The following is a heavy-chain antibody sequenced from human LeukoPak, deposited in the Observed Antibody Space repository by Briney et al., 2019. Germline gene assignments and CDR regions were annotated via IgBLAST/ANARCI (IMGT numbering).Heavy chain of an antibody. Sequence: QPGGSLRLSCVASGFPFSSYWMTWVRQAPGKGLEWVANIKQDGCKKSYVDSVKGRFTNSRDNAKNSLYLQMNSLRAEDTAIYYCTRVGYIDEGIDYWGQGTLVTVSS. V-gene: IGHV3-7*04. CDR3: TRVGYIDEGIDY. D-gene: IGHD5-24*01. CDR1: GFPFSSYW. CDR2: IKQDGCKK. J-gene: IGHJ4*02.